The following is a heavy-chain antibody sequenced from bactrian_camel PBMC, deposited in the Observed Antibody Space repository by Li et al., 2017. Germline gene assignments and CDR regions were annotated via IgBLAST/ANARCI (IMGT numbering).Heavy chain of an antibody. Sequence: VQLVESGGGLVQPGGSLRLSCAASGFTFRNTIMSWVRQAPGKGLEWVSSIARDGGTTYYADAKKGRFTISRDNAKNTVYLLMNSLKPEDTAVYYCVKPNPDAMGGLRPLGPGDPGHRL. V-gene: IGHV3S40*01. D-gene: IGHD1*01. J-gene: IGHJ4*01. CDR1: GFTFRNTI. CDR2: IARDGGTT. CDR3: VKPNPDAMGGLRP.